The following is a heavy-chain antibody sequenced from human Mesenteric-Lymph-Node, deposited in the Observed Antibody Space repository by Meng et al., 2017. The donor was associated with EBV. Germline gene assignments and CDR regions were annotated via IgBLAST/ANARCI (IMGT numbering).Heavy chain of an antibody. Sequence: QVLLVQDGAEVKKPGASVKVSCKASGYTFTSYDINWVRQATGQGLEWMGWMNPNIGNTGYAQKFQGRVNMTRDTSISTAYMELSSLKSEDTAVYYFARGVEGSGRDWYYWGKGTLVTVSS. J-gene: IGHJ4*02. D-gene: IGHD3-10*01. CDR1: GYTFTSYD. CDR2: MNPNIGNT. V-gene: IGHV1-8*01. CDR3: ARGVEGSGRDWYY.